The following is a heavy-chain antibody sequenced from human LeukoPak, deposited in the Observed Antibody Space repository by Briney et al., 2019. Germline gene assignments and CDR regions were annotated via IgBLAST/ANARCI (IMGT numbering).Heavy chain of an antibody. V-gene: IGHV4-59*13. D-gene: IGHD3-10*01. Sequence: PSETLSLTCAVYGGSFSGYYWSWIRQPPGKGLEWIGYIYYSGSTNYNPSLKSRVTISVDTSKNQFSLKLSSVTAADTAVYYCARVDYGSGSLKNWFDPWGQGTLVTVSS. CDR3: ARVDYGSGSLKNWFDP. CDR1: GGSFSGYY. CDR2: IYYSGST. J-gene: IGHJ5*02.